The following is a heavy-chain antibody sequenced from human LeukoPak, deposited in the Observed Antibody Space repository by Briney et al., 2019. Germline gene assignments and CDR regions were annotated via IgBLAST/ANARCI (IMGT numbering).Heavy chain of an antibody. V-gene: IGHV3-66*01. CDR1: GDSISSGNW. CDR3: ARDSPSYYDILTGYPNDAFDI. CDR2: IYSGGST. J-gene: IGHJ3*02. Sequence: PSETLSLTCAVSGDSISSGNWWSWVRQPPGKGLEWVSVIYSGGSTYYADSVKGRFTISRDNSKNTLYLQMNSLRAEDTAVYYCARDSPSYYDILTGYPNDAFDIWGQGTMVTVSS. D-gene: IGHD3-9*01.